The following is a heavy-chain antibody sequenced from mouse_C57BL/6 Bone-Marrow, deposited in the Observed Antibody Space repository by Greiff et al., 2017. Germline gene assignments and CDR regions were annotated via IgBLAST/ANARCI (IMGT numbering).Heavy chain of an antibody. Sequence: QVRLKQSGAELARPGASVKLSCKASGYTFTSYGISWVKQRTGQGLEWIGEIYPRSGNTYYNEKFKGKATLTADKSSSTAYMELRSLTSEDSAVYFCVYYGNFLAYWGQGTLVTVSA. CDR1: GYTFTSYG. J-gene: IGHJ3*01. V-gene: IGHV1-81*01. D-gene: IGHD2-1*01. CDR2: IYPRSGNT. CDR3: VYYGNFLAY.